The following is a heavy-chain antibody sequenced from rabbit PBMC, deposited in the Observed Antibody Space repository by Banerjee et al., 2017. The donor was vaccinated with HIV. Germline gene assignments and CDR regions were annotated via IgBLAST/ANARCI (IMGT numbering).Heavy chain of an antibody. CDR3: AREPVYAGHGYNL. CDR2: IYNGDGST. CDR1: GFSLSSGYD. J-gene: IGHJ4*01. V-gene: IGHV1S47*01. Sequence: QEQLVESGGGLVQPGGSLKLSCKASGFSLSSGYDMCWVRQAPGKGPEWIACIYNGDGSTYYTSWVNGRFTISSDNAQNTLYLQLTSLTAADTATYFCAREPVYAGHGYNLWGQGTLVTVS. D-gene: IGHD4-2*01.